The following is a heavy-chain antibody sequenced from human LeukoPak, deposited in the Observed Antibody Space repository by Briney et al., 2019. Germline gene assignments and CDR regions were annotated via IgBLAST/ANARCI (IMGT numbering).Heavy chain of an antibody. CDR3: ARVRWVTAMVTGPYFDY. D-gene: IGHD5-18*01. CDR1: GGSTTRYY. CDR2: FYYSGST. V-gene: IGHV4-59*01. Sequence: SESLSLTCPVSGGSTTRYYSSWVRHPPGEGLGWIGYFYYSGSTNYNPSLKSRVTISVDTSKNQFSLKLSSVTAADTAVYYCARVRWVTAMVTGPYFDYWGQGTLVTVSS. J-gene: IGHJ4*02.